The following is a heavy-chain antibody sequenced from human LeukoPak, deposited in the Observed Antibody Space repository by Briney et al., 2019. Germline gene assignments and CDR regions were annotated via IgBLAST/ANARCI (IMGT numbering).Heavy chain of an antibody. CDR1: GYTLTSYG. D-gene: IGHD4-17*01. CDR2: ISTQSGNT. Sequence: GASVTVSFKASGYTLTSYGINWMRQAPGQGLEWVGWISTQSGNTNYAQKVQGRLTLTTDRSTNTAYMELRSLRSDDTAVYYCARGAYGDKWGQGTMVTVSS. J-gene: IGHJ4*02. V-gene: IGHV1-18*01. CDR3: ARGAYGDK.